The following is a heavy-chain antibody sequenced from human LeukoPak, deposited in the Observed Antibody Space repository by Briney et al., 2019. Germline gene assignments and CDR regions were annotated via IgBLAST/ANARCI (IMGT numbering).Heavy chain of an antibody. CDR3: AKAGSNYDFWSGYYYYFDY. CDR2: IRYEGSNK. V-gene: IGHV3-30*02. CDR1: GFTFSSYG. J-gene: IGHJ4*02. D-gene: IGHD3-3*01. Sequence: GGSLRLFCAASGFTFSSYGTHWVRQAPGEGLEWVAFIRYEGSNKYYADSAKGRFTIARDNSKNTLYLQMNSLRAEDTAVYYWAKAGSNYDFWSGYYYYFDYWGQGTLVTVSS.